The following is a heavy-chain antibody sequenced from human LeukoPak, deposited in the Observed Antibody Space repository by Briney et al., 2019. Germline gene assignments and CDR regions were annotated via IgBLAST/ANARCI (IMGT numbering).Heavy chain of an antibody. D-gene: IGHD6-19*01. CDR3: ARGQDSSGWFGTLNY. Sequence: SETLSLTCAVYGGSFSGYYWSWLRQPPGKGLEWIGEINHSGSTNYNPSLKSRVTISVDTSKNQFSLKLSSVTAADTAVYYCARGQDSSGWFGTLNYWGQGTLVTVSS. CDR2: INHSGST. V-gene: IGHV4-34*01. J-gene: IGHJ4*02. CDR1: GGSFSGYY.